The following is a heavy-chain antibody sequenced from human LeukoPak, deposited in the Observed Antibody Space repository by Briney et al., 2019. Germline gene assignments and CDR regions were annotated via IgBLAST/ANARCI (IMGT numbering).Heavy chain of an antibody. V-gene: IGHV1-69*13. CDR1: GGTFSTYA. D-gene: IGHD3-10*01. CDR3: ARESGSGSFPTSGYFDY. Sequence: SVKVSCKASGGTFSTYAIYWVRQAPGQGLEWMGRIIPIFGTANYAQKFQGRVTITADEFTSTAYMELSSLRSEDTVVYYCARESGSGSFPTSGYFDYWGQGTLVTVSS. CDR2: IIPIFGTA. J-gene: IGHJ4*02.